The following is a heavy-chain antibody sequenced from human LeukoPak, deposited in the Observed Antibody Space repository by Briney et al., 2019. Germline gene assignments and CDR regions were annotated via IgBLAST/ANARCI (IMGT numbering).Heavy chain of an antibody. CDR2: ITSSSSAI. Sequence: GGSLRLSCAASGFTSSSYSMNWVRQAPGKGLEWVSYITSSSSAIYYADSVKGRFTISRDNAKNSLYLQMNSLRAEDTAIYYCTRVGYIDEGIDYWGQGTLVTVSS. D-gene: IGHD5-24*01. J-gene: IGHJ4*02. CDR3: TRVGYIDEGIDY. V-gene: IGHV3-48*01. CDR1: GFTSSSYS.